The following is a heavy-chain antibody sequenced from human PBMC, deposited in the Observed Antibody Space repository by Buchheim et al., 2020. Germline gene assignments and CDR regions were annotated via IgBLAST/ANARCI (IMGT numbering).Heavy chain of an antibody. J-gene: IGHJ4*02. V-gene: IGHV3-15*01. Sequence: EVQLVESGGGLVEPGGSLTLSCAGSGFAFDIGWMSWVRQVPGKGLEWVGRIKSKSDGGTADYAAPVKGRFTISREDSKKTLFLQMNSLKVEDTAVYYCATDRRLSGISNYWGQGTL. CDR1: GFAFDIGW. CDR2: IKSKSDGGTA. D-gene: IGHD1-26*01. CDR3: ATDRRLSGISNY.